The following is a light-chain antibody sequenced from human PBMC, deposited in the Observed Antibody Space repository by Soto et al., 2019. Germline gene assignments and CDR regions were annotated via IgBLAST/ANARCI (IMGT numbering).Light chain of an antibody. V-gene: IGLV2-11*01. CDR1: SSDVGGYNF. CDR3: CSYAGSYTWV. J-gene: IGLJ3*02. Sequence: SALTQPRSVSGSPGQSVTISCTGTSSDVGGYNFVSWYQQHPGKAPKLMICDVSKRPSGVPDRFSGSKSGNTASLTISGLQAEDEADYYCCSYAGSYTWVFGGGTKLTVL. CDR2: DVS.